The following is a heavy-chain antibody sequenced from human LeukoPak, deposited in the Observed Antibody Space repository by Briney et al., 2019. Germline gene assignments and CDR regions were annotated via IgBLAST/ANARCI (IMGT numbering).Heavy chain of an antibody. CDR2: IKQDGSEK. CDR3: ASSVGYSSSWYHYYYYYYMDV. J-gene: IGHJ6*03. D-gene: IGHD6-13*01. V-gene: IGHV3-7*01. Sequence: GGSLRLSCAASGFTFSSYWMSWVRQAPGKGLEWVANIKQDGSEKYYVDSVKGRFTISRDNAKNSLYLQMNSLRAEDTAVYYCASSVGYSSSWYHYYYYYYMDVWGKGTTVTVSS. CDR1: GFTFSSYW.